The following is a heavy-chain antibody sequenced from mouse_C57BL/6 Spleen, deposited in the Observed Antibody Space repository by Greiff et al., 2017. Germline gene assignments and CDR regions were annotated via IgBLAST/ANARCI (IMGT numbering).Heavy chain of an antibody. V-gene: IGHV1-69*01. CDR3: ARGSMDY. Sequence: QVQLQQPGAELVMPGASVKLSCKASGYTFTSYWMHWVKQRPGQGLEWIGEIDPSDSYTNYNQKYQGKSTLTVDKSSSTAYMQLSSLTSEDCAVYYCARGSMDYWGQGTSVTVSS. J-gene: IGHJ4*01. CDR1: GYTFTSYW. CDR2: IDPSDSYT.